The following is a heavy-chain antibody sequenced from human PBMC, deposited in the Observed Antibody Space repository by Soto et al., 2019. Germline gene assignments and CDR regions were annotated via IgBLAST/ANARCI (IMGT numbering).Heavy chain of an antibody. CDR3: ARAHIAVAGDWYDP. CDR1: GYTFTSYA. V-gene: IGHV1-3*01. J-gene: IGHJ5*02. D-gene: IGHD6-19*01. Sequence: ASVKVSCKASGYTFTSYAMHWVRQAPGQRLEWMGWINAGNGNTKYSQKFQGRVTITRDTSASTAYMELSSLRSEDTAVYYCARAHIAVAGDWYDPWGRGTLVTVSS. CDR2: INAGNGNT.